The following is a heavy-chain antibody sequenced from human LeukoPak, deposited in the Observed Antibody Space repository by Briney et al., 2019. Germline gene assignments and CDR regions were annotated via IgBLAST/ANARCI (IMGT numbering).Heavy chain of an antibody. CDR2: IIPIFGTA. V-gene: IGHV1-69*05. Sequence: GAPVKVSCKASGGTFSSYAISWVRQAPGQGLEWMGGIIPIFGTANSAQKFQRRVTITTDQSTSPATMALSSLTLEDPAIYHCTRRGKAESFDYWGQGTLVTVSS. CDR1: GGTFSSYA. J-gene: IGHJ4*02. CDR3: TRRGKAESFDY.